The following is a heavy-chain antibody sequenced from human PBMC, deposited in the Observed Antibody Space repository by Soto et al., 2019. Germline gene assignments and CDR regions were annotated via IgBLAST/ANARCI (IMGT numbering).Heavy chain of an antibody. V-gene: IGHV4-31*03. CDR2: IYNSGTT. CDR1: GAPISSGGFY. D-gene: IGHD3-10*01. J-gene: IGHJ5*02. Sequence: QVRLQESGPGLVRPSQTLSLTCNVSGAPISSGGFYWSWIRQHPGKVPEWIGYIYNSGTTFYNPSLGSRVTMSLGAAKNHFALELRSVTVADTAVYYCAREPISTPRGVTQVDPWGQGTQVTVSS. CDR3: AREPISTPRGVTQVDP.